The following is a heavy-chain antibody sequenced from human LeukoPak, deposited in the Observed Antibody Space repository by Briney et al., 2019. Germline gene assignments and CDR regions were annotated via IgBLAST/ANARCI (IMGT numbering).Heavy chain of an antibody. CDR3: AKTRIAAAGYYYYYGMDV. CDR1: GFTFYDYA. D-gene: IGHD6-13*01. V-gene: IGHV3-9*01. Sequence: GRSLRLSCAASGFTFYDYAMHWVRHAPGKGLEWVSGISWNSGSIGYADSVKGRFTISRDNAKNSLYLQMNSLRAEDTALYYCAKTRIAAAGYYYYYGMDVWGQGTTVTVSS. J-gene: IGHJ6*02. CDR2: ISWNSGSI.